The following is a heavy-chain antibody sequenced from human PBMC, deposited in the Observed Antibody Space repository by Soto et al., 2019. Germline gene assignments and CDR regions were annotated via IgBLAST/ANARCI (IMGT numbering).Heavy chain of an antibody. CDR2: TYYRSKWYN. V-gene: IGHV6-1*01. J-gene: IGHJ5*02. CDR1: GDSVSSNSAA. CDR3: ARDGAVAGTPLGGWFDP. Sequence: PSQTLSLTCAISGDSVSSNSAAWNWIRQSPSRGLEWLGRTYYRSKWYNDYAVSVKSRITINPDTSKNQFSLQLNSVTPEDTAVYYCARDGAVAGTPLGGWFDPWGQGTLVTVSS. D-gene: IGHD6-19*01.